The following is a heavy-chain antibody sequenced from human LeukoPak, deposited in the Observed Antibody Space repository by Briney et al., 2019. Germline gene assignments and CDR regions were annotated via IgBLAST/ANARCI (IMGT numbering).Heavy chain of an antibody. D-gene: IGHD2-2*01. V-gene: IGHV7-4-1*02. CDR2: INTNTGNP. CDR3: ARPGPGDCSSTRCYGVDS. J-gene: IGHJ4*02. CDR1: GYTFTSYA. Sequence: ASVKVSCTASGYTFTSYAMNWVRQAPGQGLEGMGWINTNTGNPTYAPGFTGPFVFSLDTSVSTAYLQISSLKAEDTAVYYCARPGPGDCSSTRCYGVDSWGQGTLVTVSS.